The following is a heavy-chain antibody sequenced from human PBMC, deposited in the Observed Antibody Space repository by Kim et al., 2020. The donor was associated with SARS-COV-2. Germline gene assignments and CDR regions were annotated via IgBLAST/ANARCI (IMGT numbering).Heavy chain of an antibody. V-gene: IGHV3-15*01. CDR3: TTGGSA. D-gene: IGHD3-10*01. CDR2: IKTEADGGTT. CDR1: GITLSNAW. Sequence: GGSLRLSCAASGITLSNAWMSWVRQAPGKGLEWVGRIKTEADGGTTDYAAPVKGRFAISRDDSKNTLYLQMNSLKTEDTAVYYCTTGGSAWRQGTLVTVS. J-gene: IGHJ1*01.